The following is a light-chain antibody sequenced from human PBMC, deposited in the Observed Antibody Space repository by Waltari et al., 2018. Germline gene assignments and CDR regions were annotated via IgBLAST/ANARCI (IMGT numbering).Light chain of an antibody. CDR3: SSYGGSNNLL. CDR1: SRDIGGFNS. Sequence: QSALTQPPSTSGSPGQSVTISCTGTSRDIGGFNSVSWYQQHPGKAPKLLIFEVSERPSGVPDRFSASKSGNTASLTVSGLQAEDEAHYYCSSYGGSNNLLFGGGTKLTVL. CDR2: EVS. V-gene: IGLV2-8*01. J-gene: IGLJ2*01.